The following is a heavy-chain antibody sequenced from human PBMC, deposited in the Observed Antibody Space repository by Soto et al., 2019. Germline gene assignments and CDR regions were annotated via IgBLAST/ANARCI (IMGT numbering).Heavy chain of an antibody. J-gene: IGHJ4*02. D-gene: IGHD1-26*01. Sequence: VASVKVSCKASGGTFSSFAISWVRQAPGQGLEWMGGIIPGFGAANYAQKFQDRVTINADESTRTAYMELSSLRSEDTAVYFCAREGGGSYSPPKDWGQGTLVTVSS. V-gene: IGHV1-69*13. CDR3: AREGGGSYSPPKD. CDR2: IIPGFGAA. CDR1: GGTFSSFA.